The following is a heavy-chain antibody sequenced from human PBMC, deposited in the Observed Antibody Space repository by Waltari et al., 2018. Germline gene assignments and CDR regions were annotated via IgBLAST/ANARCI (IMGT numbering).Heavy chain of an antibody. J-gene: IGHJ6*03. CDR3: ARNLRWLPVGATTRYYYYYYMDV. D-gene: IGHD1-26*01. CDR1: GGTFSSYA. V-gene: IGHV1-69*10. CDR2: IIPILGIA. Sequence: QVQLVQSGAAVKKPGSSVKVSCTASGGTFSSYAISWVRQAPGQGLEWQGGIIPILGIANYAQKFQGRVTITADKSTSTAYMELSSLRSEDTAVYYCARNLRWLPVGATTRYYYYYYMDVWGKGTTVTVSS.